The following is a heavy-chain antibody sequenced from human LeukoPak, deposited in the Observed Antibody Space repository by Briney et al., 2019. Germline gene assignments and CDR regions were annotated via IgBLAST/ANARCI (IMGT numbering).Heavy chain of an antibody. Sequence: PGGSLRLSCAASGFTVSSNYMSWVRQAPGKGLEWVSVIYSGGSTYYADSVKGRFTISRDNSKNTLYLQMNSLRAEDTAVYYCARVFGGSGWYDAFDIWGQGTMATVSS. D-gene: IGHD6-19*01. CDR3: ARVFGGSGWYDAFDI. J-gene: IGHJ3*02. CDR2: IYSGGST. V-gene: IGHV3-66*01. CDR1: GFTVSSNY.